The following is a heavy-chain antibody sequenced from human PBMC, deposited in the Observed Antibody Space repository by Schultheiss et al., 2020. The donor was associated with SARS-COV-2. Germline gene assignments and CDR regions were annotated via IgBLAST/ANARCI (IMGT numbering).Heavy chain of an antibody. Sequence: GGSLRLSCAASGFTFSSYAMSWVRQAPGKGLEWVSDITRSGLDIHYADSVKGRFTISRDNAKNSMYLQMNSLRAEDTAVYYCARDLLPHIVVVTPGWFDPWGQGTLVTVSS. CDR2: ITRSGLDI. J-gene: IGHJ5*02. V-gene: IGHV3-21*05. CDR3: ARDLLPHIVVVTPGWFDP. CDR1: GFTFSSYA. D-gene: IGHD2-21*02.